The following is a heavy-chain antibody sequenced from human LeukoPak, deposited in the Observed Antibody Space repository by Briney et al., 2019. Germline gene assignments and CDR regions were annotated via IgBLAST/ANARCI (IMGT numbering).Heavy chain of an antibody. CDR3: ARESEGRLQFGIGGEVFDY. D-gene: IGHD5-24*01. J-gene: IGHJ4*02. CDR1: GGSISSSSYY. CDR2: IYYSGST. Sequence: KPSETLSLTCTVSGGSISSSSYYWGWIRQPPGKGLEWIGSIYYSGSTYYNPSLKSRVTISVDTSKNQFSLKLSSVTAADTAVYYCARESEGRLQFGIGGEVFDYWGQGTLVTVSS. V-gene: IGHV4-39*07.